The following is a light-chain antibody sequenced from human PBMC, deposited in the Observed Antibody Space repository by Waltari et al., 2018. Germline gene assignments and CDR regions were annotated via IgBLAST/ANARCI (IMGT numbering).Light chain of an antibody. Sequence: QSVLTQAPSVSGTPGRGSPILAPGTTKNSGSGPVIWYQQVPGMSPKLLISSNDRGPAGVPDRFSGSKSGTSASLAISGLQSEDEADYYCATWDGRVNGVLFGGGTKVTVL. V-gene: IGLV1-44*01. J-gene: IGLJ2*01. CDR3: ATWDGRVNGVL. CDR1: TKNSGSGP. CDR2: SND.